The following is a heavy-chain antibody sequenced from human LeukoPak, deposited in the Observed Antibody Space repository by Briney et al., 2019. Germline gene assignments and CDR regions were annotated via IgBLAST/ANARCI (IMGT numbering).Heavy chain of an antibody. CDR1: GGSINSGGYS. V-gene: IGHV4-30-2*01. CDR2: IYHSGST. CDR3: ARRQNEKYHHTFNWFDP. J-gene: IGHJ5*02. Sequence: PSQTLSLTCAVFGGSINSGGYSWSWIRQPPGKGLEWIGYIYHSGSTYYNPSLKSRVTISVDRSKNQFSLKLSSVTAADTAVYYCARRQNEKYHHTFNWFDPWGQGTLVTVSS. D-gene: IGHD2-2*01.